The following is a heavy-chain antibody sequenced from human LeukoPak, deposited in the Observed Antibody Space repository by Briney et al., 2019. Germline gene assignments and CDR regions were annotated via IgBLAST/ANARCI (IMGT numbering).Heavy chain of an antibody. D-gene: IGHD6-19*01. V-gene: IGHV1-2*02. CDR3: ARERGTLAVAGDAVDI. J-gene: IGHJ3*02. Sequence: ASVKVSCTASGGTFSSYAISWVRQAPGEGLEWMGWINPNSGGTKYAQKFQGRVTMTRDTSINTAYMEVRRLTSDDTAVYYCARERGTLAVAGDAVDIWGQGTMVTVSS. CDR1: GGTFSSYA. CDR2: INPNSGGT.